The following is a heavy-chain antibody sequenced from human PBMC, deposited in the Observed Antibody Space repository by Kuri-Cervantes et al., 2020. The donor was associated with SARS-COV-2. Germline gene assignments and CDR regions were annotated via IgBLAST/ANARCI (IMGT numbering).Heavy chain of an antibody. V-gene: IGHV3-33*06. CDR1: GFTFSSYG. Sequence: GESLKISCAASGFTFSSYGMHWVRQAPGKGLEWVAVIWYDGSNKCYADSVKGRFTTSRDNSKNTLYLQMNSLRAEDTAVYYCAKDQWELLGGGYWGQGTLVTVSS. CDR3: AKDQWELLGGGY. J-gene: IGHJ4*02. D-gene: IGHD1-26*01. CDR2: IWYDGSNK.